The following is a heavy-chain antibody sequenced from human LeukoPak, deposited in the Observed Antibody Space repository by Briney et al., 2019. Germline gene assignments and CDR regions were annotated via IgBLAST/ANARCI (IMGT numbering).Heavy chain of an antibody. CDR3: ARDRGYGSGSYGYFDY. CDR2: ISYDGSNK. CDR1: GFTFSSYA. V-gene: IGHV3-30-3*01. Sequence: GRSLRLSCAASGFTFSSYAMHWVRQAPGKGLEWVAVISYDGSNKYYADSVKGRFTISRDNSKNTLYLQMNSLRAEDTAVYYCARDRGYGSGSYGYFDYWGQGTLVTVSS. J-gene: IGHJ4*02. D-gene: IGHD3-10*01.